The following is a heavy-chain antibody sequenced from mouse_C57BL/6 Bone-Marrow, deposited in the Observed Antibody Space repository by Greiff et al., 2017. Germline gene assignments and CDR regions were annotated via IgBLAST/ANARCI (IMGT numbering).Heavy chain of an antibody. CDR2: IDPANGNT. J-gene: IGHJ3*01. V-gene: IGHV14-3*01. Sequence: VQLQQSVAELVRPGASVKLSCTASGFNIKNTYMHWVKQRPEPGLEWIGRIDPANGNTKYAPKFQGKATITADTSSNTAYLQLSSLTSEATAIYYCAHYYGSSPWFAYWGQGTLVTVSA. D-gene: IGHD1-1*01. CDR3: AHYYGSSPWFAY. CDR1: GFNIKNTY.